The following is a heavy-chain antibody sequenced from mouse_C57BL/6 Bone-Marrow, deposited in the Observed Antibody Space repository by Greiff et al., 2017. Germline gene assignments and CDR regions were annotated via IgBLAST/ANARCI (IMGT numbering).Heavy chain of an antibody. J-gene: IGHJ2*01. D-gene: IGHD1-1*01. CDR2: IDPENGDT. CDR1: GFNIKDDD. CDR3: TPGTTLVVDY. Sequence: VQLQQSGAELVRPGASVKLTCPASGFNIKDDDMPWVKQTPEQGLEWIGWIDPENGDTEYASNFQGKSTITADTSSNTAYMQLSSLTSDETAVYYDTPGTTLVVDYWGQGTTLTGSS. V-gene: IGHV14-4*01.